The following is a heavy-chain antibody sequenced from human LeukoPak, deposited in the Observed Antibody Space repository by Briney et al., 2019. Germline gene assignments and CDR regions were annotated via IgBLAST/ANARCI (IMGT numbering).Heavy chain of an antibody. V-gene: IGHV4-59*01. CDR3: ARGGGPGVWFGFYDY. J-gene: IGHJ4*02. D-gene: IGHD3-10*01. CDR2: IYYSGST. CDR1: GGSISSDY. Sequence: SETLSLTCTVSGGSISSDYWSWIRQPPGRGLQWIGDIYYSGSTNYNHSLKSRVTISVVTSKNQFFLKLSSVAAADTAVYYCARGGGPGVWFGFYDYWGQGTLVTVSS.